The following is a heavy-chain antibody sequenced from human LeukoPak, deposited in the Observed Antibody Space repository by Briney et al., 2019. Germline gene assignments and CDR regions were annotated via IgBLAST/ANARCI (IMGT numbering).Heavy chain of an antibody. CDR1: GDSISNYY. CDR3: ARGRIVGATPGAFDI. V-gene: IGHV4-59*01. Sequence: PSETLSFTCTVSGDSISNYYWNWIRQPPGKGLEWIGYIYYSGSTNYNPSLKSRVTISVDTSKNQFSLKLSSVTAADTAVYYCARGRIVGATPGAFDIWGQGTMVTVSS. D-gene: IGHD1-26*01. J-gene: IGHJ3*02. CDR2: IYYSGST.